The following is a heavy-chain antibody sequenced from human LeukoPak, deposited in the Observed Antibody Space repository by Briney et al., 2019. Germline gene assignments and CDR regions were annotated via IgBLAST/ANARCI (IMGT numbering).Heavy chain of an antibody. J-gene: IGHJ4*02. CDR2: LSSSGRYT. CDR1: GFSFSEYY. D-gene: IGHD3-10*01. Sequence: PGGSLRLSCAASGFSFSEYYMTWIRQAPGKGLEWVSNLSSSGRYTSYADSVKGRFTISRDNAKRTLYLQMSSLRAEDTAVYYCVREAPTYYSGSGSYYSLDYWGQGTLVTVSS. CDR3: VREAPTYYSGSGSYYSLDY. V-gene: IGHV3-11*06.